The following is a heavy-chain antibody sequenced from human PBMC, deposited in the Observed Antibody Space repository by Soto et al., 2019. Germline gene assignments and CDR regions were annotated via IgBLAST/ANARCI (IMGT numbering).Heavy chain of an antibody. CDR1: GFTFSSYG. J-gene: IGHJ3*02. D-gene: IGHD3-9*01. V-gene: IGHV3-33*01. Sequence: PGGSLRLSCAASGFTFSSYGMHWVRQAPGKGLEWVAVIWYDGSNKYYADSVKGRFTISRDNSKNTLYLQMNSLRAEDTAVYYCAREQIRYFDWLAYAFDIWGQGTMVTV. CDR2: IWYDGSNK. CDR3: AREQIRYFDWLAYAFDI.